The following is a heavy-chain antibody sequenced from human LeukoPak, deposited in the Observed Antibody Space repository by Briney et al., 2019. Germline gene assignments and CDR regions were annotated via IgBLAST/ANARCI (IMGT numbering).Heavy chain of an antibody. CDR1: RSTFSGYG. CDR3: ATAVQDYGDY. CDR2: ISYDGSNK. Sequence: GGSLRLSCAASRSTFSGYGMHWGRQAPGKGLEWVAVISYDGSNKYYADSVKGRFTISRDNSKNTLYLQMNRLRAEDTAVYYCATAVQDYGDYWGQGTLVTVSS. V-gene: IGHV3-30*03. D-gene: IGHD6-6*01. J-gene: IGHJ4*02.